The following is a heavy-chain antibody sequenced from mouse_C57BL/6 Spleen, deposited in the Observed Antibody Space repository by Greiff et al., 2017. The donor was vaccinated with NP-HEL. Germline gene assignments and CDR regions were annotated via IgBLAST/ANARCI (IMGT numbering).Heavy chain of an antibody. J-gene: IGHJ4*01. CDR2: ISYDGSN. CDR3: ARGDYDYYYAMDY. CDR1: GYSITSGYY. D-gene: IGHD2-4*01. V-gene: IGHV3-6*01. Sequence: EVKLMESGPGLVKPSQSLSLTCSVTGYSITSGYYWNWIRQFPGNKLEWMGYISYDGSNNYNPSLKNRISITRYTSKNQFFLKLNSVTTEDTATYYCARGDYDYYYAMDYWGQGTSVTVSS.